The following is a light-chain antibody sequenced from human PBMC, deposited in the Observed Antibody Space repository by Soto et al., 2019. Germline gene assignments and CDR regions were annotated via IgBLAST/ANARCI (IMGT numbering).Light chain of an antibody. CDR3: QQYGTSPYT. V-gene: IGKV3-20*01. Sequence: DIVLTQSPGTLSFSPGDRATLSCRASQIITSNQLAWYQHRPGQAPRLLIYGASSRAAGIPDRFTGSWSGKGFPPTIKRIEPENFAVYFCQQYGTSPYTFGQGAKLDFK. J-gene: IGKJ2*01. CDR2: GAS. CDR1: QIITSNQ.